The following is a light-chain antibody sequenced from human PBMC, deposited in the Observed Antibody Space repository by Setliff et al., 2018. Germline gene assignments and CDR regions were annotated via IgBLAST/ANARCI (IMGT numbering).Light chain of an antibody. CDR3: MSYTTSDLVV. Sequence: QSVLTQPASVSGSPGQSITVSCTGPSSDIGAYTYVSWYRQRPGNVPQLMIYDVINRPSGVSNRFSGSKSGNTASLTISGLQADDEADYYCMSYTTSDLVVFGSGTKVTVL. CDR2: DVI. J-gene: IGLJ1*01. V-gene: IGLV2-14*01. CDR1: SSDIGAYTY.